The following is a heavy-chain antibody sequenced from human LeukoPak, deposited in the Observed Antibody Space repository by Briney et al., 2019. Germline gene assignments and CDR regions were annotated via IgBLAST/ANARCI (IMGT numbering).Heavy chain of an antibody. D-gene: IGHD3-16*01. CDR3: ARGGSWFGASGGAFDI. Sequence: SETLSLTCTVSGYSISSGYYWGWIRQPPGKGLEWIGSIYHSGSTYYNPSLKSRVTISVDTSKNQFSLKLSSVTAADTAVYYCARGGSWFGASGGAFDIWGQGTMVTVSS. CDR1: GYSISSGYY. CDR2: IYHSGST. V-gene: IGHV4-38-2*02. J-gene: IGHJ3*02.